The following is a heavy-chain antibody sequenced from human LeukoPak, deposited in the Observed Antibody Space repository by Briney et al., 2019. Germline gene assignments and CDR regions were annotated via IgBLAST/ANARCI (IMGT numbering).Heavy chain of an antibody. CDR2: ISFHGSNK. CDR1: GFTFSSYG. CDR3: AKDWEVASAGYYFDY. J-gene: IGHJ4*02. D-gene: IGHD6-13*01. Sequence: PGGSLRLSCATSGFTFSSYGMHWVRQAPGKGLEWVAVISFHGSNKYYTESVKGRFTISRDNSKNTLYLQMNSLRAEDTAVYYCAKDWEVASAGYYFDYWGQGTLVTVSS. V-gene: IGHV3-30*18.